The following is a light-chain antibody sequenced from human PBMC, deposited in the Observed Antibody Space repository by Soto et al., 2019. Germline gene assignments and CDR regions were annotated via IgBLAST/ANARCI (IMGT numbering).Light chain of an antibody. CDR2: DAS. J-gene: IGKJ1*01. V-gene: IGKV3-11*01. CDR3: QQRANWPWT. CDR1: RSVSNF. Sequence: ETVFTQSPATLSLSPGERATRSCRASRSVSNFLAWYQQKPGQAPRLFIYDASNRATGIPARFSGSGSGTDFTLTISSLEPEDFAVYYCQQRANWPWTSGQGAKVDI.